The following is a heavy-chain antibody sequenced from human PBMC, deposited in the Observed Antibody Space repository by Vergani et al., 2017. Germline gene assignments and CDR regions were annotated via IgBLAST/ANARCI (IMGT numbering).Heavy chain of an antibody. CDR2: ISAYNGNT. CDR1: GYTFTSYG. J-gene: IGHJ3*02. Sequence: QVQLVQSGAEVKKPGASVKVSCKASGYTFTSYGISWVRQAPGQGLEWRGWISAYNGNTNYAQKLQGRVTMNTDTSTSTAYMELRSLRSDDTAVYYCARDMTTVLQASETFDIWGQGTMVTVSS. CDR3: ARDMTTVLQASETFDI. V-gene: IGHV1-18*01. D-gene: IGHD4-11*01.